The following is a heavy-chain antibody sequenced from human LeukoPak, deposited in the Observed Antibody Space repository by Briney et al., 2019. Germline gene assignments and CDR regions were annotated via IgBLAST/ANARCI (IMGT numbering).Heavy chain of an antibody. V-gene: IGHV3-53*01. J-gene: IGHJ4*02. CDR2: IYIST. CDR1: RSAVRDKY. CDR3: ATEKGYTSSWYIDY. D-gene: IGHD6-13*01. Sequence: GGPLTLFCADSRSAVRDKYMSWRLHAPPQGLAGVLFIYISTYYADSVKGRFTISRDDPKNTLYPQMNSLRVEDTAVYFCATEKGYTSSWYIDYWGQGTLVTVSS.